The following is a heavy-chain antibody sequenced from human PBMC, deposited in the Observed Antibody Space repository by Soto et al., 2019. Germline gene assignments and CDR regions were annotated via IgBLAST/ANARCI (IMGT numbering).Heavy chain of an antibody. D-gene: IGHD3-22*01. CDR2: ISTYNGNT. CDR1: GYIFTNYG. V-gene: IGHV1-18*01. J-gene: IGHJ4*02. Sequence: ASVKVSCKASGYIFTNYGITWVRQAPGQGLEWMGWISTYNGNTNYAQNLQGRVTMTTDTSTTTAYMELRSLRSDDTAVYYCARERDYYDSSGYSHFDYWGQGTLVTVSS. CDR3: ARERDYYDSSGYSHFDY.